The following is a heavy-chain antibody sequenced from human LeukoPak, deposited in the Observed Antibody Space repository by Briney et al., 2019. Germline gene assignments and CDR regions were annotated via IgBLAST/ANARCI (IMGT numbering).Heavy chain of an antibody. CDR1: GFTFSSYE. Sequence: PGGSLRLSCAASGFTFSSYEMNWVRQAPGKGLEWVSYISSSGSTIYYADSVKGRFTISRDNAKNSLYLQMNSLRAEDTAVYYCARGGFPHGSGSYYLTYWGQGTLVTVSS. V-gene: IGHV3-48*03. J-gene: IGHJ4*02. D-gene: IGHD3-10*01. CDR2: ISSSGSTI. CDR3: ARGGFPHGSGSYYLTY.